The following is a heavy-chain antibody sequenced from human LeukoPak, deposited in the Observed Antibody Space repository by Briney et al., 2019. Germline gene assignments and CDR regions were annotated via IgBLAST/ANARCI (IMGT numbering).Heavy chain of an antibody. CDR3: ARADGYLPYYFDY. D-gene: IGHD5-24*01. CDR2: ISYDGSNK. V-gene: IGHV3-30-3*01. J-gene: IGHJ4*02. CDR1: GFTFSSYA. Sequence: GGSLRLSCAASGFTFSSYAMHWVRQAPGKGLEWVAVISYDGSNKYYADSVKGRFTISRDNSKNTLYLQMNSLRAEDTAVYYCARADGYLPYYFDYWGQGTLVTVSS.